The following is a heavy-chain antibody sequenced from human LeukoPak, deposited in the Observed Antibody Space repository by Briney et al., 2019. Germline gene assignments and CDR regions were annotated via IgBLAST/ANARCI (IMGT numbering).Heavy chain of an antibody. CDR2: INSYESST. V-gene: IGHV3-74*01. J-gene: IGHJ3*02. CDR1: RFTFSSYW. D-gene: IGHD3-22*01. CDR3: AREGHYYDSSGSIDDALDI. Sequence: PGGSLRLSCAASRFTFSSYWMHWVRQAPGKGLVWVSRINSYESSTRCADSVKGRFTISRDNAKNTLYVQMNSLRGEDTAVYYCAREGHYYDSSGSIDDALDIWGQGTMVTVSS.